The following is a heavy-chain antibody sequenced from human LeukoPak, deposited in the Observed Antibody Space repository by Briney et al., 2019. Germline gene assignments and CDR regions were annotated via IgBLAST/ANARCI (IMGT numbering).Heavy chain of an antibody. J-gene: IGHJ6*03. CDR3: ARGLQHYYYYYMDV. CDR2: IIPIFGTA. V-gene: IGHV1-69*05. CDR1: GGTFSSYA. D-gene: IGHD5-24*01. Sequence: SVKVSCKASGGTFSSYAISWVRQPPGQGLEWMGGIIPIFGTANYAQKFQGRVTITTDESTSTAYMELSSLRSEDTAVYYCARGLQHYYYYYMDVWGKGTTVTVSS.